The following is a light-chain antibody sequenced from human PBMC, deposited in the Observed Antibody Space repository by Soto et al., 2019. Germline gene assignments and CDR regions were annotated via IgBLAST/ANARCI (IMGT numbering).Light chain of an antibody. CDR1: SSNLGAGYD. Sequence: SVLTQPPSVSGAPGHRVTISCSGSSSNLGAGYDVHWYQLLPGTAPKLLIYGNRNRPSGVPDRFSGSKSGTSASLAITGLQAEDEADYYCQSYDNSLGVCYVFGTGTKVTVL. V-gene: IGLV1-40*01. J-gene: IGLJ1*01. CDR3: QSYDNSLGVCYV. CDR2: GNR.